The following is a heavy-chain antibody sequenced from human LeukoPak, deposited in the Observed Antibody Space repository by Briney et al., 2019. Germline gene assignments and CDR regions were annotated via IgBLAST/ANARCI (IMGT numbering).Heavy chain of an antibody. CDR3: ARDDNSGYYSGP. CDR2: INPSSGGT. CDR1: GYTFIDYY. J-gene: IGHJ5*02. V-gene: IGHV1-2*06. Sequence: ASVKVSCEASGYTFIDYYIHWVRQAPGQGLEWMGRINPSSGGTNYAQKFQGRVTMTRDTSITTAYMELSRLRSDDTAVYYCARDDNSGYYSGPWGQGTLVTVSS. D-gene: IGHD3-22*01.